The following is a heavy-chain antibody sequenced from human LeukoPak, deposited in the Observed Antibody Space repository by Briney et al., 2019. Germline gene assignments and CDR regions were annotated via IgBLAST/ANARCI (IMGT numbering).Heavy chain of an antibody. CDR3: ARLHDLDY. CDR2: VYYDGST. V-gene: IGHV4-39*01. CDR1: GASIISSIYR. J-gene: IGHJ4*02. Sequence: PSETLSLTCTVSGASIISSIYRWGWIRQPPGKGLEWMGSVYYDGSTYYNPSLTSRVSTSVDTSKNQFSLKVRSVAATDTAVYYCARLHDLDYWGQGILVTVSS. D-gene: IGHD5-24*01.